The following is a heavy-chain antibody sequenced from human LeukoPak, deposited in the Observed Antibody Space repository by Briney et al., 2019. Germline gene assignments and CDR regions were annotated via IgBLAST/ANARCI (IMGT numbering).Heavy chain of an antibody. CDR2: IWYDGSNK. CDR3: ARDVYYGSGSYFDY. D-gene: IGHD3-10*01. J-gene: IGHJ4*02. Sequence: PGGSLRLSCAASGFTFSSYAMHWVRQAPGKGLEWVAVIWYDGSNKYYADSVKGRFTISRDNSKNTLYLQMNSLRAEDTAVYYCARDVYYGSGSYFDYWGQGTLVTVSS. V-gene: IGHV3-33*08. CDR1: GFTFSSYA.